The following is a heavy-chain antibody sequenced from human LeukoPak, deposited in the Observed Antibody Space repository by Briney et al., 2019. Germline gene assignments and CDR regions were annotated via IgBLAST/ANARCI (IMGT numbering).Heavy chain of an antibody. Sequence: GGSLRLSCAASGFTFTNYWMSWVRQAPGKGLELVANIKQDRSEKYYVDSVKGRFTISRDNAKNSLYLQMKSLRPEDTALYYCAKADYDSSGYYLYYFDYWGQGTLVTVSS. D-gene: IGHD3-22*01. J-gene: IGHJ4*02. CDR3: AKADYDSSGYYLYYFDY. CDR1: GFTFTNYW. CDR2: IKQDRSEK. V-gene: IGHV3-7*03.